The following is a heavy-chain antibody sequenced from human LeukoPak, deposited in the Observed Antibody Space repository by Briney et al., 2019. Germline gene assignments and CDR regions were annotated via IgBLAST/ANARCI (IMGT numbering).Heavy chain of an antibody. Sequence: GRSLRLSRAASGFSFSVYEMHWVRQAPGRGLEWIADISGSDTSTYYADSVKGRFTISRDNAKNSLYLQMNRLRVEDTAVYYCTTLTVASIDYWGQGTLVTVSS. D-gene: IGHD6-19*01. CDR2: ISGSDTST. J-gene: IGHJ4*02. CDR1: GFSFSVYE. V-gene: IGHV3-48*03. CDR3: TTLTVASIDY.